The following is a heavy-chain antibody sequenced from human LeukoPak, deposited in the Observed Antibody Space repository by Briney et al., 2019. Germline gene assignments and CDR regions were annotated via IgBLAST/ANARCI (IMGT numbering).Heavy chain of an antibody. CDR3: ATSSVRY. J-gene: IGHJ4*02. CDR2: IYPYNSET. V-gene: IGHV5-51*01. D-gene: IGHD3-9*01. CDR1: GYKFSDYW. Sequence: GESLKISCRVSGYKFSDYWIGWVRQLPGKGLDWMGIIYPYNSETRYSPSFQGQVTIPVDMSISTTYLQWDSLKAPDTAIYYCATSSVRYWGQGTLVTVSS.